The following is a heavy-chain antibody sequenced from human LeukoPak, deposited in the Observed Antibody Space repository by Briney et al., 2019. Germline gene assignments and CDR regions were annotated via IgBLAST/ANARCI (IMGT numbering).Heavy chain of an antibody. CDR1: GLTVSSNY. CDR2: IYSGGGT. CDR3: AKSGGWFGDLLSYFDY. D-gene: IGHD3-10*01. V-gene: IGHV3-53*05. Sequence: GGSLRLSCAASGLTVSSNYMSWVRQAPGKGLEWVSVIYSGGGTYYADSVKGRFTISRDNSKNTLYLQMNSLRAEDTAVYYCAKSGGWFGDLLSYFDYWGQGTLVTVSS. J-gene: IGHJ4*02.